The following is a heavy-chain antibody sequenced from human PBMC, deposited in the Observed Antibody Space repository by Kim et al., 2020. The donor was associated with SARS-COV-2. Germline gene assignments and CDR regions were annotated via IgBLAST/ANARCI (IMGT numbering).Heavy chain of an antibody. J-gene: IGHJ4*02. D-gene: IGHD6-13*01. CDR2: IYSGGTT. CDR1: GFTVSLNY. Sequence: GGSLRLSCAGSGFTVSLNYMTWVRQAPGLGLEWVSVIYSGGTTYYADSVRGRFTISRHNSENTLYLQMDSLRTEDTAVYYCARSNLGYGSRWSALDYWGQGALVTVSS. V-gene: IGHV3-53*04. CDR3: ARSNLGYGSRWSALDY.